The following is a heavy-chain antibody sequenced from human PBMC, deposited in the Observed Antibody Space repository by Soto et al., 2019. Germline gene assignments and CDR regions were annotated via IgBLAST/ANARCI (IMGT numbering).Heavy chain of an antibody. V-gene: IGHV3-23*01. J-gene: IGHJ5*02. CDR3: ARPTVVVVASKPRWFDP. CDR1: GVTFSTYA. D-gene: IGHD2-15*01. Sequence: GWSLRLSWAASGVTFSTYAMSWVRQAPGKGLEWVSVISGSGASTYYADSVKGRFTISRDNSENTLYLQMNSLRAEDTAIYYCARPTVVVVASKPRWFDPWGRGTLVTVSS. CDR2: ISGSGAST.